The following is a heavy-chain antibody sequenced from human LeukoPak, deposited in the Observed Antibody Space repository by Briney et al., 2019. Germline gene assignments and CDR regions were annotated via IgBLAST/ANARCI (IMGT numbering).Heavy chain of an antibody. J-gene: IGHJ4*02. CDR3: ARGSRSYYDSSGYFD. CDR1: GGTFSSYA. CDR2: IIPIFGTA. D-gene: IGHD3-22*01. Sequence: SVKVSCKASGGTFSSYAISWVRQAPGQGLEWMGGIIPIFGTANYAQKFQGRVTITADESTSTAYMELSSLRSEDTAVYYRARGSRSYYDSSGYFDWGQGTLVTVSS. V-gene: IGHV1-69*13.